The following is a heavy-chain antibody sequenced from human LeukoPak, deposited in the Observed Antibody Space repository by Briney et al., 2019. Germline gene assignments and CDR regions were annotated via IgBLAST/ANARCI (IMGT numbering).Heavy chain of an antibody. CDR2: IYYSGST. CDR1: GGSVSSGSYY. V-gene: IGHV4-61*01. J-gene: IGHJ4*02. Sequence: KPSETLSLTCTVSGGSVSSGSYYWSWIRQPPGKGLEWIGYIYYSGSTNYNPSLKSRVTISVDTSKNQFSLKLSSVTAADTAVYYCASCKLRLGELFYWGQGTLVTVSS. CDR3: ASCKLRLGELFY. D-gene: IGHD3-16*01.